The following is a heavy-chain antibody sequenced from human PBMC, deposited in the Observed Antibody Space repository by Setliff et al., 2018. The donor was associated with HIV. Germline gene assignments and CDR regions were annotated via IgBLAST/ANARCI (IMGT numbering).Heavy chain of an antibody. CDR3: ARESETHYGSGSYYKLITNWFDP. Sequence: GGSLRLSCAASGFTFSSYWMSWVRQAPGRGLEWVANIKQDGSEKYYVDSVKGRFTISRDNAKNSLYLQMNSLRAEDTAVYYCARESETHYGSGSYYKLITNWFDPWGQGTLVTVSS. CDR2: IKQDGSEK. D-gene: IGHD3-10*01. V-gene: IGHV3-7*01. J-gene: IGHJ5*02. CDR1: GFTFSSYW.